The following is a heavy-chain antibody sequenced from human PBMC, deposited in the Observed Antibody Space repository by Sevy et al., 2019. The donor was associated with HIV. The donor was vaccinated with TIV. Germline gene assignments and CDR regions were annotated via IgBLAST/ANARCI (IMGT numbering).Heavy chain of an antibody. J-gene: IGHJ4*02. Sequence: GGSLRLSCAASGFTFSSYAMSWVRQAPGKGLEWVSAISGSGGSTYYADSVKGRFTISRDNSKKTLYLQMNSLRAEDSAVYYCASSGDYWYFDYWGQGTLVTVSS. CDR2: ISGSGGST. CDR3: ASSGDYWYFDY. D-gene: IGHD4-17*01. CDR1: GFTFSSYA. V-gene: IGHV3-23*01.